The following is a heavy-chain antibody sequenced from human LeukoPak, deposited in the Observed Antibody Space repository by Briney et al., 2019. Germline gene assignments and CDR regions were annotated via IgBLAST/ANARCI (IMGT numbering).Heavy chain of an antibody. J-gene: IGHJ5*02. V-gene: IGHV1-69*13. D-gene: IGHD3-9*01. CDR2: IIPIFGTA. Sequence: ASVKVSCKASGGTFSSYAISWVRQAPGQGLEWMGGIIPIFGTANYAQKFQGRVTITADESTSTAYMELSSLRSEDTAVYYCARLDRYYDILTGWRGWFDPWGQGTLVTVSS. CDR1: GGTFSSYA. CDR3: ARLDRYYDILTGWRGWFDP.